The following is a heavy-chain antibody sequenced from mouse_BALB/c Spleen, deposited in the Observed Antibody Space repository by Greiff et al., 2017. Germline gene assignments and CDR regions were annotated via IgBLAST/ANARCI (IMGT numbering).Heavy chain of an antibody. CDR3: TREAGPYFDY. Sequence: VQLQQPGAELVRPGASVKLSCKASGYTFTRYWINWVKQRPGQGLEWIGNIYPSDSYTNYNQKFKDKATLTVDKSSSTAYMQFSSPTSEDSAVYYCTREAGPYFDYWGQGTTLTVSS. CDR2: IYPSDSYT. CDR1: GYTFTRYW. D-gene: IGHD3-2*02. V-gene: IGHV1-69*02. J-gene: IGHJ2*01.